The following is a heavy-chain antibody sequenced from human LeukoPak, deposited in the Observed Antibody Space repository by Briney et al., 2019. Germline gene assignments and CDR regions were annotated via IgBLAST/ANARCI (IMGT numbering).Heavy chain of an antibody. J-gene: IGHJ5*02. Sequence: SETCPSPALSLVAPSVVTSYYWGWTRQPPGKGLEWIGTIFYSGSTYYNPSLKSRVTMSVDTSKNQFSLKLSSVTAADTAVYYCARDQGIVAAGTIGWFDPWGQGTLVTVSS. CDR1: VAPSVVTSYY. V-gene: IGHV4-39*07. D-gene: IGHD6-13*01. CDR2: IFYSGST. CDR3: ARDQGIVAAGTIGWFDP.